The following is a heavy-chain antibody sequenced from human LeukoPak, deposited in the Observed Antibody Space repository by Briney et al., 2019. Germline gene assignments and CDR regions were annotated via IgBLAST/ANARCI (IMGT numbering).Heavy chain of an antibody. CDR3: SVAGS. CDR2: IYTSGRT. CDR1: GDSVSSKS. Sequence: SETLSLTCTVTVSGDSVSSKSWSWIRQPPGKGLEWIGYIYTSGRTSYKPPLRSRVTISVDTSKNQFSLTLSSVTAADTAVYYCSVAGSWGQGTLVTVSP. V-gene: IGHV4-4*09. D-gene: IGHD2-15*01. J-gene: IGHJ4*02.